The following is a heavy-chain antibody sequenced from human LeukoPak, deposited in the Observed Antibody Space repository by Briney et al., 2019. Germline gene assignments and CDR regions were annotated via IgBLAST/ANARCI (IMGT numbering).Heavy chain of an antibody. CDR2: IYYSGST. CDR3: ALTWIAAAGLYFDY. Sequence: SETLSLTCTVSGGSISSYYWSWIRQPPGKGPEWIGYIYYSGSTNYNPSLKSRVTISVDTSKNQFSLKLSSVTAADTAVYYCALTWIAAAGLYFDYWGQGTLVTVSS. D-gene: IGHD6-13*01. CDR1: GGSISSYY. V-gene: IGHV4-59*01. J-gene: IGHJ4*02.